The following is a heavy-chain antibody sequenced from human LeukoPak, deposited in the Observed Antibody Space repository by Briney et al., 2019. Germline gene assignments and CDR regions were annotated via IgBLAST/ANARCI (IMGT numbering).Heavy chain of an antibody. Sequence: GGSLRLSCAASGFTFSSYSMNWVRQAPGKGLEWVSSISSSSSYIYYADSVKGRFTISRDNAKNSLYLQMNSLRAEDTAVYYCARDLYGDHVPIGNYWGQGTLVTVSS. D-gene: IGHD4-17*01. J-gene: IGHJ4*02. V-gene: IGHV3-21*01. CDR2: ISSSSSYI. CDR3: ARDLYGDHVPIGNY. CDR1: GFTFSSYS.